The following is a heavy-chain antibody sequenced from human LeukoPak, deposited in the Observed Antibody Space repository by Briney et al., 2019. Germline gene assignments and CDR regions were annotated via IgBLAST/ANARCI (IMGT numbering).Heavy chain of an antibody. D-gene: IGHD5-18*01. V-gene: IGHV3-7*01. Sequence: QPGGSLRLSCAASGFTFSSYWMTWVRQAPGKGLEWVAKIKQDGSDKYYVDSVKGRFTISRDNAKNSLCLQMNSLRAEDTAVYYCARAYSYVSYWGQRALVTVSS. CDR1: GFTFSSYW. J-gene: IGHJ4*02. CDR2: IKQDGSDK. CDR3: ARAYSYVSY.